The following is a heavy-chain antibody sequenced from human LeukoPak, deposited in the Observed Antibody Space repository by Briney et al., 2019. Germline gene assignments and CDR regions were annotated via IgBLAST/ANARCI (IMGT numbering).Heavy chain of an antibody. CDR3: AASYSGYEVFDY. Sequence: QPGGSLRLSCAASGFTFSSYGMHWVRQAPGKGLEWVAVIWYDGSNKYYADSVKGRFTISRDNSKNTLYLQMNSLRAEDTAVYYCAASYSGYEVFDYWGQGTLVTVSS. J-gene: IGHJ4*02. CDR1: GFTFSSYG. CDR2: IWYDGSNK. V-gene: IGHV3-33*01. D-gene: IGHD5-12*01.